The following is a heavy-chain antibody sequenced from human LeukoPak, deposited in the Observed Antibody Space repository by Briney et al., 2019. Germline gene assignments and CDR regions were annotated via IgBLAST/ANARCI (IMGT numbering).Heavy chain of an antibody. CDR3: ARAIKATTNGYYFDY. V-gene: IGHV1-18*01. J-gene: IGHJ4*02. D-gene: IGHD5-12*01. Sequence: ASVKVSCKASGYTFTSYGISWVRQAPGQGLEWMGWISAYNGNTNYAQKLQGRVTMTTDTSTSTAYMELRSLRSDDTAVYYCARAIKATTNGYYFDYWGQGTLVTVSS. CDR2: ISAYNGNT. CDR1: GYTFTSYG.